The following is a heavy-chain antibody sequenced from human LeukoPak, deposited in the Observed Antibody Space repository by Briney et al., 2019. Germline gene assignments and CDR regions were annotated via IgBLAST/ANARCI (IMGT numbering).Heavy chain of an antibody. CDR2: ISTGSSYI. V-gene: IGHV3-21*01. J-gene: IGHJ6*03. CDR1: RFTFSSFS. CDR3: ARSEGYCSSASCDAYYYYMDV. Sequence: GGSLRLSCAASRFTFSSFSMNWVRQAPGRGLEWVSSISTGSSYINYADSVKGRFAISRDNAQNSLYLQMTSLRAEDTAVYYCARSEGYCSSASCDAYYYYMDVWGKGTTVTVSS. D-gene: IGHD2-2*01.